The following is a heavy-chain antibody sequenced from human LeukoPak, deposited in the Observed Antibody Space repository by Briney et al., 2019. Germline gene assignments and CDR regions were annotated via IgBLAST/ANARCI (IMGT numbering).Heavy chain of an antibody. J-gene: IGHJ4*02. Sequence: GVSLRLSCAASGFTFSTSGRNWVRQAPGGGLEWVSSISPTVGAIFYADSLRGRFTISRDSAKGSLFLQLNSLKAEDTALYFCASGIRQRGSDSWGQGTLVTVSS. D-gene: IGHD6-25*01. CDR2: ISPTVGAI. CDR3: ASGIRQRGSDS. CDR1: GFTFSTSG. V-gene: IGHV3-21*01.